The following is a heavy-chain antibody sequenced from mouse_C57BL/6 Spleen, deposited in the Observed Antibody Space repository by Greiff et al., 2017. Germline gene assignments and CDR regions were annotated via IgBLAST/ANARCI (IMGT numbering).Heavy chain of an antibody. CDR1: GYTFTSYW. Sequence: VQLQQPGAELVKPGASVKLSCKASGYTFTSYWMQWVKQRPGQGLEWIGEIDPSDSYTNYNQKFKGKATLTVDTSSSTAYMQLSSLTSEDSAVDYCARRITTVVEDYWGQGTTLTVSS. V-gene: IGHV1-50*01. J-gene: IGHJ2*01. D-gene: IGHD1-1*01. CDR3: ARRITTVVEDY. CDR2: IDPSDSYT.